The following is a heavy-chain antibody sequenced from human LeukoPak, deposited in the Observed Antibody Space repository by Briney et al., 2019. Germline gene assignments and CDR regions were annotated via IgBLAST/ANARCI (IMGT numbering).Heavy chain of an antibody. Sequence: ASVKVSCKASGYTFTSYAMHWVRQAPGQRLEWMGWINAGNGNTKYSQKFQGRVTITRDTSASTAYMELSSLRSEDTAVYYCARDWATIAVAGTDAFDIWGQGTMVTVSS. V-gene: IGHV1-3*01. CDR1: GYTFTSYA. CDR3: ARDWATIAVAGTDAFDI. J-gene: IGHJ3*02. CDR2: INAGNGNT. D-gene: IGHD6-19*01.